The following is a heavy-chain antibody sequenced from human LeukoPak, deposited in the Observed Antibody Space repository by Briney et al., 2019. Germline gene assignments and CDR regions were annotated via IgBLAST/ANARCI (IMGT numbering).Heavy chain of an antibody. D-gene: IGHD2-8*01. Sequence: SSETLSLTCSVSGYSISSGHYWGWIRQPPGKGLWGSGTNYGSGNTYYNPSLKSRVTVSVDTSKYQLYLKVSSVTAADKAVYYCARLEDVVLMMFESWGQGTLVTVSS. CDR3: ARLEDVVLMMFES. J-gene: IGHJ4*02. V-gene: IGHV4-38-2*01. CDR1: GYSISSGHY. CDR2: NYGSGNT.